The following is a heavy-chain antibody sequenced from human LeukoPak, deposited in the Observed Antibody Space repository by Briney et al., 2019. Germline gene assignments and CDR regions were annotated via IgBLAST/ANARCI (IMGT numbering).Heavy chain of an antibody. CDR1: GFTFSRYW. CDR2: IKFDGSWT. Sequence: PGGSLRLSCAASGFTFSRYWMHWVRQAPGKGLVWVSRIKFDGSWTNYVDSVKGRFTISRDNAKSTLYLQMNSLRAEDTAVYYCVRAGDGYNFDNWGQGTLVSVSS. J-gene: IGHJ4*02. V-gene: IGHV3-74*01. D-gene: IGHD5-24*01. CDR3: VRAGDGYNFDN.